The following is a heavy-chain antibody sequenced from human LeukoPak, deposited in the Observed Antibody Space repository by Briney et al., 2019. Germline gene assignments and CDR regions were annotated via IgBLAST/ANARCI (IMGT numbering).Heavy chain of an antibody. J-gene: IGHJ6*02. CDR1: GGSFSGYY. Sequence: PSETLSLTCAVYGGSFSGYYWSWIRQPPGKGLEWIGYIYHSGSTYYNPSLKSRVTISVDRSKNQFSLKLSSVTAADTAVYYCARDRYSNYGYYYGMDVWGQGTTVTVSS. V-gene: IGHV4-34*01. CDR3: ARDRYSNYGYYYGMDV. D-gene: IGHD4-4*01. CDR2: IYHSGST.